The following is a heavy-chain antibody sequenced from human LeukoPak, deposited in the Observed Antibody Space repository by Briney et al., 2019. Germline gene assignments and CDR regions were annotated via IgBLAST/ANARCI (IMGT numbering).Heavy chain of an antibody. CDR2: IYYSGST. CDR3: ARSDSSGWIDY. D-gene: IGHD6-19*01. V-gene: IGHV4-59*01. CDR1: GGSISSYY. Sequence: SETLSLTCTVSGGSISSYYWSWIRQPPGKGLEWIGYIYYSGSTIYNPSLKSRVTISVDTSKNQFSLKLSSVTAADTAVYYCARSDSSGWIDYWGQGTLVTVSS. J-gene: IGHJ4*02.